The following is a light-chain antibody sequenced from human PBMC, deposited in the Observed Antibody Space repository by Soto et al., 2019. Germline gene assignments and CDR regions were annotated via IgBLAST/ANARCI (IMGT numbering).Light chain of an antibody. CDR3: SSYTSISLYV. J-gene: IGLJ1*01. CDR1: SSDVGGYKY. CDR2: GVS. Sequence: QSVLTQPASVSGSPGQSISISCTGTSSDVGGYKYVSWYQQHPGKAPKLMIYGVSSRPSGVSNRFSGSKSGNTASLTISGLQAEDEADYYCSSYTSISLYVFGTGTKVTVL. V-gene: IGLV2-14*01.